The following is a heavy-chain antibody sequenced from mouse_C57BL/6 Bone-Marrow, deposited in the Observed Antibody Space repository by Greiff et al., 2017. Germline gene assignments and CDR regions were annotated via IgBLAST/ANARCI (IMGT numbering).Heavy chain of an antibody. J-gene: IGHJ1*03. CDR1: GYTFTSYW. V-gene: IGHV1-50*01. D-gene: IGHD1-1*01. Sequence: QVQLQQPGAELVKPGASVKLSCKASGYTFTSYWMQWVKQRPGQGLEWIGEIDPSDSYTNYNQKFKGKATLTVDTSSSTSYMQLSSLTSEDSAVYYCARWDTTVVAYYWYFDVWGTGTTVTVSS. CDR2: IDPSDSYT. CDR3: ARWDTTVVAYYWYFDV.